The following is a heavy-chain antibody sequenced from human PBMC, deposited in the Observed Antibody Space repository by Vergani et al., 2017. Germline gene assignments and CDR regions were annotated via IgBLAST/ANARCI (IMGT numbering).Heavy chain of an antibody. J-gene: IGHJ3*02. D-gene: IGHD3-10*01. CDR1: GFTVSSNY. V-gene: IGHV3-53*01. Sequence: EVQLVESGGGLIQPGGSLRLSCAASGFTVSSNYMSWVRQAPGKGLEWVSVIYRGGSTYYADSVKGRFTISRDNSKNTLYLQRNSLRAEDTAVYYCARGGGLFRKAFDIWGQGTMVTVSS. CDR2: IYRGGST. CDR3: ARGGGLFRKAFDI.